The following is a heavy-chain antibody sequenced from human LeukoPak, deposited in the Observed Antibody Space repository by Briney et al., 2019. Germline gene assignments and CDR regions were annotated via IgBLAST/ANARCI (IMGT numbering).Heavy chain of an antibody. CDR1: GGSFSGYY. D-gene: IGHD3-22*01. V-gene: IGHV4-34*01. J-gene: IGHJ4*02. CDR3: ARNRRNNYYDSSGYYLFDY. Sequence: PSETLSLTCAVYGGSFSGYYWSWIRQPPGKGLEWIGEINHSGSTNYNPSLKSRVTISVDTSKNQFSLKLSSVTAADTAVYYCARNRRNNYYDSSGYYLFDYWGQGTLVTVSS. CDR2: INHSGST.